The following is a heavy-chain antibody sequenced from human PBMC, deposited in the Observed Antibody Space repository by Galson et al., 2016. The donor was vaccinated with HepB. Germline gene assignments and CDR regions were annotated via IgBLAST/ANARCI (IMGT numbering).Heavy chain of an antibody. V-gene: IGHV3-74*01. CDR1: GFPFSSYW. D-gene: IGHD3-16*01. Sequence: SLRLSCAASGFPFSSYWMHWVRQVPGKGLVWVSRIDTDGSSTTYADSVKGRFTISRDNAKNTVYLEMNSRRAEDTAVYFCARALIDFRGEDYWGQGTLVTVSS. CDR2: IDTDGSST. CDR3: ARALIDFRGEDY. J-gene: IGHJ4*02.